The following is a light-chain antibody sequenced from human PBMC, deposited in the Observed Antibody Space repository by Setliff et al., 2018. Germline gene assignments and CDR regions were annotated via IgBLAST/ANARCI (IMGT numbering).Light chain of an antibody. V-gene: IGLV2-14*01. CDR3: SSYTSLSTRV. J-gene: IGLJ1*01. Sequence: QSALTQPPSASGSPGQSVTISCTGTSIYFRRYDYVSWYQQHPGKAPKLLLYEVSNRPSGIPNRFSGSKSGNTASLSISGLQAEDEAGYYCSSYTSLSTRVFGTGTKVTVL. CDR2: EVS. CDR1: SIYFRRYDY.